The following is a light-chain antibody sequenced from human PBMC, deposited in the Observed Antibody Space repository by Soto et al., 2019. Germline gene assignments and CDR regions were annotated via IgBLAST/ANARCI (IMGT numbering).Light chain of an antibody. CDR2: DAS. CDR3: QQRSNWPPV. CDR1: QSVSTY. Sequence: EIVLTQSPATLSLSPGERATLSCRASQSVSTYLAWYQQEPGQSPRLLIYDASNRATGIPARFSGRGSGTDFTLTISSLEPEDFAVYYCQQRSNWPPVFGGGTKVDIK. J-gene: IGKJ4*01. V-gene: IGKV3-11*01.